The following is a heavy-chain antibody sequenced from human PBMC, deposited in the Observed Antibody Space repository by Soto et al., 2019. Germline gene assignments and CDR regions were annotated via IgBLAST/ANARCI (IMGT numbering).Heavy chain of an antibody. CDR3: ARITGRHLDY. Sequence: SETLSLTCTVSSGSISVTDVFWGWVRQPPGKGLEWIGNVDYSGTAYFSPSLATRVTFHVDTSKNQFSLTLYSVTAADTAAYYCARITGRHLDYWGQGILVTVSS. J-gene: IGHJ4*02. V-gene: IGHV4-39*01. CDR1: SGSISVTDVF. CDR2: VDYSGTA. D-gene: IGHD1-20*01.